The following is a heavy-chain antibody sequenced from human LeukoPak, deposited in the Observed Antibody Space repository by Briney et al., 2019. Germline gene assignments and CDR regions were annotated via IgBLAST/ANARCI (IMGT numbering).Heavy chain of an antibody. V-gene: IGHV1-2*02. CDR3: ARDPVYCTNGVCYAFDY. CDR2: INPNSGGT. D-gene: IGHD2-8*01. Sequence: ASVKVSCKASGYTFTGYYMHWVRQAPGQGLEWMGWINPNSGGTNYAQKFQGRVTMTRDTSISTAYMELSRLRSDDTAVYYCARDPVYCTNGVCYAFDYWGQGTLVTVSS. J-gene: IGHJ4*02. CDR1: GYTFTGYY.